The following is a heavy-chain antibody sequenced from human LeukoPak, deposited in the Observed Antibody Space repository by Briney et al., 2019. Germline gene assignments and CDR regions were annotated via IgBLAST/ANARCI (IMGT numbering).Heavy chain of an antibody. D-gene: IGHD2-2*01. J-gene: IGHJ4*02. CDR1: GFTFSSYA. V-gene: IGHV3-30-3*01. Sequence: GGSLRLSCAASGFTFSSYAMHWVRQAPGKGLEWVAVISYDGSNKYYADSVKGRFTISRDISKNTLYLQMNSLRAEDTAVYYCARRGGYCSSTSCPVFDYWGQGTLVTVSS. CDR3: ARRGGYCSSTSCPVFDY. CDR2: ISYDGSNK.